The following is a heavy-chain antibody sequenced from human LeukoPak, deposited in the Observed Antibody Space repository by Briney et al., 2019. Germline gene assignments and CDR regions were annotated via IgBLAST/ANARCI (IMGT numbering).Heavy chain of an antibody. CDR2: INPNSGDT. CDR1: GYTFTGYY. Sequence: ASVKVSCKASGYTFTGYYMHWVRQAPGQGLEWMGWINPNSGDTHYAQKFQSRVTMTRDTSISTVYMELTRLRSDDTAVYYCVSPKQWRNVFDIWGQGTMVTVSS. CDR3: VSPKQWRNVFDI. V-gene: IGHV1-2*02. D-gene: IGHD6-19*01. J-gene: IGHJ3*02.